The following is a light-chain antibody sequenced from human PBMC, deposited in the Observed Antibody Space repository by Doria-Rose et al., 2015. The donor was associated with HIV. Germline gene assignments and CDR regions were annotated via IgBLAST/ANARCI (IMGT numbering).Light chain of an antibody. CDR1: QSISSY. V-gene: IGKV1-39*01. Sequence: DRVTITCRASQSISSYLNWYQQKPGKAPKLLIYAASSLQSGVPSRFRGSGSGTDFTLTISSLQPEDFATYYCQESYSTPGTFGQGTKVDIK. CDR2: AAS. J-gene: IGKJ1*01. CDR3: QESYSTPGT.